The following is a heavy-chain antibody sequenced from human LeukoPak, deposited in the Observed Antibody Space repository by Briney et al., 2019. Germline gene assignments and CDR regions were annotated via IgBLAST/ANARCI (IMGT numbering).Heavy chain of an antibody. CDR1: GGSFSGYY. Sequence: ASETLSLTCAVYGGSFSGYYWSWIRQPPGKGLEWIGEINHSGSTNYNPSLKSRATISVDTAKNQFSLKLSSVTAADTAVYYCAGGSGYYGDYWGQGTLVTVSS. D-gene: IGHD3-10*01. CDR3: AGGSGYYGDY. V-gene: IGHV4-34*01. J-gene: IGHJ4*02. CDR2: INHSGST.